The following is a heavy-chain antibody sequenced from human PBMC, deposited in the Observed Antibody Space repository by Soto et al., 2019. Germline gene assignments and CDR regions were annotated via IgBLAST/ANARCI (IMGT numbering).Heavy chain of an antibody. CDR1: GFSFSDST. V-gene: IGHV3-73*01. Sequence: EVQLVESGGGLVQPGGSLKLSCAASGFSFSDSTMHWVRQASGKGLVWVGRIRSKTNSYATPYAASVKGRFTISRDDSTNTAYLHMNILEPEDMAVYYCRTTGAEYWSFFDYWGQGTLVTVSS. J-gene: IGHJ4*02. D-gene: IGHD2-8*02. CDR2: IRSKTNSYAT. CDR3: RTTGAEYWSFFDY.